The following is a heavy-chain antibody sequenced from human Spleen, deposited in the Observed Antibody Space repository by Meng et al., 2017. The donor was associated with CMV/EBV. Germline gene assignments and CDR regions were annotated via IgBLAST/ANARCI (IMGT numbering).Heavy chain of an antibody. CDR1: GFSFRNYA. J-gene: IGHJ6*02. D-gene: IGHD4-17*01. Sequence: GESLKISCAASGFSFRNYAMHWVRQAPGKGLEWVAVIWYDGSDKFYVDSVKGRFTISRDNSKNTLYLQMISLRAEDTAVYYCARNFAVTYYYGMDVWGQGTTVTVSS. CDR3: ARNFAVTYYYGMDV. CDR2: IWYDGSDK. V-gene: IGHV3-33*01.